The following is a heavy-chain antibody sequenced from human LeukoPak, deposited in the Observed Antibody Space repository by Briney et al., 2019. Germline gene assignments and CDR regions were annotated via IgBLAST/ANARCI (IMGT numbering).Heavy chain of an antibody. CDR2: IYYSGST. Sequence: SQTLSLTCTVSGGSISSGGYYWSWIRQHPGKGLEWVGYIYYSGSTYYNPSLKSRVTISVDTSKNQFSLKLSSVTAADTAVYYCSSDNGSGYAFDYWGQGTLVTVSS. J-gene: IGHJ4*02. V-gene: IGHV4-31*03. D-gene: IGHD3-22*01. CDR3: SSDNGSGYAFDY. CDR1: GGSISSGGYY.